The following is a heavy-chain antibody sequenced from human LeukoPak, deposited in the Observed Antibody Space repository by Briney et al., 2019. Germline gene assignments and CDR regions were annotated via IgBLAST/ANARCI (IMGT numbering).Heavy chain of an antibody. CDR3: ARVTTGSTTLDS. Sequence: PSETLSLTCTVSDGSITNYDWSWVRQPPGKGLEFIGHVHYSGTANYNPSLRSRVTISIDTSKKHFFLKLKSVTAADTAVFYCARVTTGSTTLDSWGQGILVTVSS. J-gene: IGHJ5*01. CDR2: VHYSGTA. V-gene: IGHV4-59*08. CDR1: DGSITNYD. D-gene: IGHD1-1*01.